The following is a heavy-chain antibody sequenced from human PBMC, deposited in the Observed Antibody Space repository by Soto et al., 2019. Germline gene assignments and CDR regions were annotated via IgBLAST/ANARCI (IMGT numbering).Heavy chain of an antibody. V-gene: IGHV2-5*02. CDR1: GFSLSTTAVG. J-gene: IGHJ6*02. D-gene: IGHD2-21*02. CDR3: VQSRCGGDCLQSYSSHSYYGLDV. CDR2: IYWDDDK. Sequence: PTLVNPTQTLTLTCSFSGFSLSTTAVGVGWIRQPPGKALEWLALIYWDDDKRYSPSLKSRLTITKDTSKNQVVLTMTNMDPVDTATYYCVQSRCGGDCLQSYSSHSYYGLDVWGQGTTVTVSS.